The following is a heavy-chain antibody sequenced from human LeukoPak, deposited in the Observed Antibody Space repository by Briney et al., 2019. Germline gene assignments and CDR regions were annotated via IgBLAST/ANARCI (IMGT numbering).Heavy chain of an antibody. Sequence: SETLSLTCTVSGGSISSSSYYWGWIRQPPGKGLEWIGSIYYSGSTYYNPSLKSRVTISVDTSKNQFSLKLSSVTAADTAVYYCARDTYDYVWGSYRQGTTDAFDIWGQGTMVTVSS. D-gene: IGHD3-16*02. CDR2: IYYSGST. CDR3: ARDTYDYVWGSYRQGTTDAFDI. J-gene: IGHJ3*02. V-gene: IGHV4-39*02. CDR1: GGSISSSSYY.